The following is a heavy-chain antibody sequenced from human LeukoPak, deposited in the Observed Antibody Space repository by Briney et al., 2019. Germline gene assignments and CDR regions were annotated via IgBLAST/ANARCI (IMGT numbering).Heavy chain of an antibody. CDR1: GYTSTSYG. CDR3: ARKYDFWSGYNGMDV. V-gene: IGHV1-18*01. CDR2: ISAYNGNT. D-gene: IGHD3-3*01. Sequence: ASVKVSCKASGYTSTSYGISWVRQAPGQGLEWMGWISAYNGNTNYAQKLQGRVTMTTDTSTSTAYMELRSLRSDDTAVYYCARKYDFWSGYNGMDVWGQGTTVTVSS. J-gene: IGHJ6*02.